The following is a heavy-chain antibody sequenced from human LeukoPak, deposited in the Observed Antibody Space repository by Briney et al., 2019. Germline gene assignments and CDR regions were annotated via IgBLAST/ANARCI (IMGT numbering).Heavy chain of an antibody. CDR2: IWYDGSKK. CDR3: VRLDGATAFNL. J-gene: IGHJ4*02. D-gene: IGHD4/OR15-4a*01. CDR1: GFTFSNAW. V-gene: IGHV3-33*08. Sequence: PGGSLRLSCAASGFTFSNAWMTWVRQAPGKGLEWVAVIWYDGSKKYYADSVKGRFTISRDNSKNTLDLQMDSLRAEDTAVYYCVRLDGATAFNLWGQGTLVTVSS.